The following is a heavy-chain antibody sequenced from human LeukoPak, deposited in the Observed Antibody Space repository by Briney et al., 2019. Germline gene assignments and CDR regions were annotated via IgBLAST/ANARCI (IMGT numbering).Heavy chain of an antibody. J-gene: IGHJ4*02. CDR3: ARDHGDGYYPGYRSFDY. CDR1: GYTFTDYY. CDR2: IIPIFGTT. V-gene: IGHV1-69*05. D-gene: IGHD5-24*01. Sequence: AASVKVSCKASGYTFTDYYIHWVRQAPGQGLEWMGGIIPIFGTTNYAQKFQGRVTITTDESTSTAYMELGSLRSEDTAVYYCARDHGDGYYPGYRSFDYWGQGTLVTVSS.